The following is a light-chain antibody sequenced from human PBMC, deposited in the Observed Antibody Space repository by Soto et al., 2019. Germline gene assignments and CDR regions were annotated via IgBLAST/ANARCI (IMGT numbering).Light chain of an antibody. CDR1: SSDVGGYNY. CDR3: GSYAVSYTVV. CDR2: DVS. V-gene: IGLV2-11*01. J-gene: IGLJ2*01. Sequence: QSALTQPRSVSGSPGQSVTISCTGTSSDVGGYNYVSWYQHHPGKAPKLMIYDVSKRPSGVPDRFSGSKSGNTASLTISGLQAEDEADYFCGSYAVSYTVVLGGGTKLTVL.